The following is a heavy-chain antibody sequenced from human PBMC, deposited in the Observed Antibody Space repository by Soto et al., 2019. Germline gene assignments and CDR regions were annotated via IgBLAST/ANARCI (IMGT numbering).Heavy chain of an antibody. CDR1: GGSISSSNW. Sequence: QVQLQESGPGLVKPSGTLSLTCAVSGGSISSSNWWSWVRQPPGKGLEWIGEIYHSGSTNYNPSLKSRATITVDKSNNQVSLKLSPVTAAATAVYYWARGIGEYQRLTRWFHPWGQGTLGSVSS. CDR3: ARGIGEYQRLTRWFHP. J-gene: IGHJ5*02. CDR2: IYHSGST. D-gene: IGHD2-2*01. V-gene: IGHV4-4*02.